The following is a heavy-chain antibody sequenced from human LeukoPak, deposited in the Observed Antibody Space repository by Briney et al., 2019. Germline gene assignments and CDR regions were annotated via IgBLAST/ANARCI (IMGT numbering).Heavy chain of an antibody. V-gene: IGHV3-23*01. D-gene: IGHD6-13*01. CDR2: IFGDGSGT. Sequence: GGSLRLSCGASGFTFSSYAMSWVRQTPGKGLEWVSAIFGDGSGTYYADSVKGRFTISRDNSKNTLYLQMNSLRAEDTALYYCAKELAAGGAGVFDIWGQGTMVTVSS. CDR1: GFTFSSYA. CDR3: AKELAAGGAGVFDI. J-gene: IGHJ3*02.